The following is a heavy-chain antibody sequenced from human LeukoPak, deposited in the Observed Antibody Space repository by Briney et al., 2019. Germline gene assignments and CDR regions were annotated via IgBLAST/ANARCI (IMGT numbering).Heavy chain of an antibody. J-gene: IGHJ5*02. V-gene: IGHV3-74*01. D-gene: IGHD6-19*01. Sequence: PGGSLRLSCAASGFTFSNYWMHWVRQAPGKGLVWVSRIYSDGRSTIYADSVKGRFTISTDNAKNTLYLQMNSLRAEDTAVYYCARGADTGYSSDSWGQGTLVTVSS. CDR3: ARGADTGYSSDS. CDR2: IYSDGRST. CDR1: GFTFSNYW.